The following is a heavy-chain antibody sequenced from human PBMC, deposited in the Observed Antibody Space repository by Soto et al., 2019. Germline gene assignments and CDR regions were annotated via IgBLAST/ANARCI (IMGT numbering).Heavy chain of an antibody. V-gene: IGHV3-33*01. CDR3: AREVRRWSSDAFDI. CDR2: IWYDGSNK. J-gene: IGHJ3*02. Sequence: GGSLRLSCAASGFTFSSYGMHWVRQAPGKGLEWVAVIWYDGSNKYYADSVKGRFTISRDNSKNTLYLQMNSLRAEDTAVYYCAREVRRWSSDAFDIWGQGTMVTVSS. CDR1: GFTFSSYG. D-gene: IGHD2-15*01.